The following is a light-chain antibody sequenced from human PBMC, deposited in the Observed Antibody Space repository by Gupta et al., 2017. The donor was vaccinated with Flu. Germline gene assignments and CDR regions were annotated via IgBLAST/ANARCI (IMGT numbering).Light chain of an antibody. J-gene: IGLJ1*01. CDR3: QSYDTSLGGYV. CDR1: SSNIGADFD. V-gene: IGLV1-40*01. Sequence: VTIFCTGRSSNIGADFDVHWYQQLPATAPQLLIYANDIRPSGVPDRFSGSKSGTSASLAITGLQPEDEADYYCQSYDTSLGGYVFGPGTTVTVL. CDR2: AND.